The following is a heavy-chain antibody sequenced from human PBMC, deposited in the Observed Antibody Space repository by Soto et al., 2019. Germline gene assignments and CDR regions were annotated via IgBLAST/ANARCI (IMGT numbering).Heavy chain of an antibody. D-gene: IGHD3-3*01. CDR1: GFSGSNDY. CDR3: ARATEWNALDI. V-gene: IGHV3-53*01. Sequence: DVQLVESGGGLIQPGGSLRLSCAACGFSGSNDYVNWVRQEEGKGLEWVAVIYRGRTTYHAASVRGRFTISRDDSENTHFLQMKSLRVEGTAVYYCARATEWNALDIWDQATVLT. J-gene: IGHJ3*02. CDR2: IYRGRTT.